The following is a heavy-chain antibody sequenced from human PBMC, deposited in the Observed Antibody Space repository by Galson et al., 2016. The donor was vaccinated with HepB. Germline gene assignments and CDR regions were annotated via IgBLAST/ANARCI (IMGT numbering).Heavy chain of an antibody. CDR3: RYGMDV. V-gene: IGHV3-15*01. Sequence: SMRLSCAASGFTFSNAWMSWVRQAPGKGLEWGGRIKSKTDGGTTDYAAPVKGRFSISRDDSKNTLYLQMNSLKTEDTAVYYCRYGMDVWGQGTTVTVSS. J-gene: IGHJ6*02. CDR1: GFTFSNAW. CDR2: IKSKTDGGTT.